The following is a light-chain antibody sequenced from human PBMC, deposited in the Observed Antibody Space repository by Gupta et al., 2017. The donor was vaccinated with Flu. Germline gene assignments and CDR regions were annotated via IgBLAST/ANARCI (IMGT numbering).Light chain of an antibody. CDR1: QSISSY. CDR3: QQRYSTPYS. Sequence: DIQMTQSPSSLSASVGDRVTITCRASQSISSYLNGYQQKPGKAPKLLIYAAVSLQSGVPSRFSGSGSGTDFTLTISSLQPEEFATYYCQQRYSTPYSFGQGTKLEIK. V-gene: IGKV1-39*01. CDR2: AAV. J-gene: IGKJ2*03.